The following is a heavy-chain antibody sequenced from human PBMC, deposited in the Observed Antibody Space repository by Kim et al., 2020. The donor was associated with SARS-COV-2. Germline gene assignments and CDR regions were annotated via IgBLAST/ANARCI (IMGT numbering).Heavy chain of an antibody. Sequence: SETLSLTCNVSGGYFGGFYWSWIRQPPGKGLEWIGEINHSRATSFHPSLKSRDSMSVDTSKNQFSLKLTAVTAADTAVYYCARVKAVNWGSKNACDIWGQGTVVTVSS. J-gene: IGHJ3*02. D-gene: IGHD7-27*01. V-gene: IGHV4-34*01. CDR1: GGYFGGFY. CDR3: ARVKAVNWGSKNACDI. CDR2: INHSRAT.